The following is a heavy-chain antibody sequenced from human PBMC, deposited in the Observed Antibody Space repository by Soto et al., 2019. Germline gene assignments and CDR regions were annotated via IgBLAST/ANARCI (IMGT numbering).Heavy chain of an antibody. D-gene: IGHD6-13*01. V-gene: IGHV1-69*13. Sequence: GASVKVSCKASGGTFSSYAISWVRQAPGQGLEWMGGIIPIFGTANYAQKFQGRVTITADESTSTAYMELSSLRSEDTAVYYCARVVTGIEAAGTVYYFDYWGQGTLVTVSS. CDR1: GGTFSSYA. CDR3: ARVVTGIEAAGTVYYFDY. CDR2: IIPIFGTA. J-gene: IGHJ4*02.